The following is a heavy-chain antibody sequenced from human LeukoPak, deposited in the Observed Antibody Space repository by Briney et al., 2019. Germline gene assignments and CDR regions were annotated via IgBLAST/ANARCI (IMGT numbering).Heavy chain of an antibody. J-gene: IGHJ6*03. CDR3: ARRRSSSSYYYYYMDV. V-gene: IGHV1-46*01. Sequence: ASVKVSCKASGYTFTSYYMHWVRQAPGQGLEWMGIINPSGGNTGYAQKFQGRVTMTRNTSISTAYMELSSLRSEDTAVYYCARRRSSSSYYYYYMDVWGKGTTVTVSS. D-gene: IGHD6-13*01. CDR1: GYTFTSYY. CDR2: INPSGGNT.